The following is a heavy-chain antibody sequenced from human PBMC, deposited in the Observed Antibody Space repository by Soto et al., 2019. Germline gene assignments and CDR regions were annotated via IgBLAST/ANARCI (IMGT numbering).Heavy chain of an antibody. D-gene: IGHD4-17*01. Sequence: QVQLVQSGAEVKKPGASVKVSCKASGYTFTPYGLSWVRQAPGQGLEWMGWISAYSGNTKSAQKFQGRVAKTTDTSTTTAHMELRSLRSDDTAVYFCAREDYEASYGMDAWGQGTTVTVSS. CDR1: GYTFTPYG. CDR2: ISAYSGNT. J-gene: IGHJ6*02. CDR3: AREDYEASYGMDA. V-gene: IGHV1-18*01.